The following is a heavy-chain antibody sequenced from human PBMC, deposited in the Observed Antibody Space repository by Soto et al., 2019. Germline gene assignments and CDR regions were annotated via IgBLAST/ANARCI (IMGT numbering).Heavy chain of an antibody. V-gene: IGHV4-34*01. Sequence: QVQLQQWGAGLLKPSETLSLTCAVYGGSFSGYYWSWIRQPPGKGLEWIGEINHSGSTNYNPSLKSRVTISVDTSKNQFSLKLSSVTAADTAVYYCARGRARNCSGGSCYHYYYYYGMDVWGQGTTVTVSS. CDR3: ARGRARNCSGGSCYHYYYYYGMDV. CDR2: INHSGST. D-gene: IGHD2-15*01. CDR1: GGSFSGYY. J-gene: IGHJ6*02.